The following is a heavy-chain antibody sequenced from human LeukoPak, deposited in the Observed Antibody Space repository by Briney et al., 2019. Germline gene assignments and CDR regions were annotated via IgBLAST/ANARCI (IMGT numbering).Heavy chain of an antibody. CDR1: GYTFTDYS. CDR2: INPNSGGT. J-gene: IGHJ4*02. CDR3: ARGRDSSSWFDY. V-gene: IGHV1-2*02. Sequence: ASVKVSCKASGYTFTDYSMHWVRQAPGQGLEWMGWINPNSGGTNYAQKFQGRVTMTRDTSISTAYMELSRLRSDDTAVYYCARGRDSSSWFDYWGQGTLVTVSS. D-gene: IGHD6-13*01.